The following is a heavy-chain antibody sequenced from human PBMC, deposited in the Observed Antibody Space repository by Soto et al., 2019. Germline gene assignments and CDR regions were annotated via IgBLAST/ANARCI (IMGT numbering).Heavy chain of an antibody. CDR1: GYSFTSYW. J-gene: IGHJ6*02. CDR3: ARHVRDYYDSSDQRRYYYGMDV. D-gene: IGHD3-22*01. V-gene: IGHV5-10-1*01. Sequence: GESLKISCKGSGYSFTSYWISWVRQMPGKGLEWMGRIDPSDSCTNYSPSFQGHVTISADKSISTAYLQWSSLKASDTAMYYCARHVRDYYDSSDQRRYYYGMDVWGQGTTVTVSS. CDR2: IDPSDSCT.